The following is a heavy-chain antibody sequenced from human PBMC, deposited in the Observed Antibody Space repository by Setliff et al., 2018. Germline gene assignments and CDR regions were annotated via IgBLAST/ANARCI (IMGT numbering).Heavy chain of an antibody. J-gene: IGHJ6*02. CDR1: GSSISSGYY. D-gene: IGHD6-19*01. Sequence: SETLSLTCTVSGSSISSGYYWGWIRQPPGKGLEWIGSIYHSGSTYYNPSLKSRVTISVDTSKNQFSLKLSSVTAADTAVYYCARDRQWLVHGYYYYGMDVWGQGTTVTVSS. CDR2: IYHSGST. CDR3: ARDRQWLVHGYYYYGMDV. V-gene: IGHV4-38-2*02.